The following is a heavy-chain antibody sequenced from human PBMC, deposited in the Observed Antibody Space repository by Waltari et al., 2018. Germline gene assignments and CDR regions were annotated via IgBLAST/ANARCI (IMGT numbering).Heavy chain of an antibody. CDR1: GFIVSSNY. J-gene: IGHJ4*02. D-gene: IGHD2-2*01. CDR3: AGRGEEAPGASGWAWGYGF. CDR2: TSGGGTT. Sequence: EVQLVESGGGLIQPGGSLRLSCAASGFIVSSNYMSWVRQVPGRGLEWVSATSGGGTTYYAECGKGRFTVSRDNSKNTLYLQMNSLRVEDTAFYYCAGRGEEAPGASGWAWGYGFWGQGTLVTVSS. V-gene: IGHV3-53*01.